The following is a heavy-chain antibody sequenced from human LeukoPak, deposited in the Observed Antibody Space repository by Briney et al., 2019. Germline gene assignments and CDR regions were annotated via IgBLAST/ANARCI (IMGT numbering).Heavy chain of an antibody. CDR1: GGSFSGYY. D-gene: IGHD6-25*01. CDR2: INHSGST. CDR3: ARGKVRPPFY. J-gene: IGHJ4*02. V-gene: IGHV4-34*01. Sequence: SETLSLTCAVYGGSFSGYYWSWIHQPPGKGLEWIGEINHSGSTNYNPSLKSRVTISVDTSKNQFSLKLSSVTAADTAVYYCARGKVRPPFYWGQGTLVTVSS.